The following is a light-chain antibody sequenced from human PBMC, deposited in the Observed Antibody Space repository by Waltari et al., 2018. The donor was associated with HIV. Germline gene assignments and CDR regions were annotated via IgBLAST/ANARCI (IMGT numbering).Light chain of an antibody. CDR2: QDS. CDR1: KLGDKY. J-gene: IGLJ2*01. CDR3: QSFDTNLRGSTVV. V-gene: IGLV3-1*01. Sequence: SYELTQPPSVSVSPGQTASITCSGDKLGDKYACWYQQKPGQSPVLVIYQDSKRPSGIPERFSGSASGTSASLAITGLQAEDEADYYCQSFDTNLRGSTVVFGGGTRVTVL.